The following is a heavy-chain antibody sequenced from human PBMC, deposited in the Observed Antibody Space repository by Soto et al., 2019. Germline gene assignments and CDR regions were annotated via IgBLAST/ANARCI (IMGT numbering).Heavy chain of an antibody. Sequence: QVQLVESGGGLVKPGGSLRLSCAASGFTFSDYYMSWIRQAPGKGLEWVSYISSSGSTIYYADSVKGRFTISRDNAKNALYLQMNSLRGEDAAVYYWASDPVLYDILTGYDNYYYLDVWGKGTTVTVSS. J-gene: IGHJ6*03. CDR3: ASDPVLYDILTGYDNYYYLDV. V-gene: IGHV3-11*01. D-gene: IGHD3-9*01. CDR1: GFTFSDYY. CDR2: ISSSGSTI.